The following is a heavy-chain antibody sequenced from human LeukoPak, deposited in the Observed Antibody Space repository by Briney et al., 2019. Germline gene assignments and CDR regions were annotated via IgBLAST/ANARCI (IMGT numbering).Heavy chain of an antibody. CDR3: ARVRSTSPDYYYYYMDV. Sequence: ASVKVSCKASGGTFSSYAISWVRQAPGQGLEWMGRIIPILGIANYAQKFQGRVTITADKSTSTAYMELSSLRSEDTAVYYCARVRSTSPDYYYYYMDVWGKGTTVTVSS. D-gene: IGHD2-2*01. J-gene: IGHJ6*03. V-gene: IGHV1-69*04. CDR2: IIPILGIA. CDR1: GGTFSSYA.